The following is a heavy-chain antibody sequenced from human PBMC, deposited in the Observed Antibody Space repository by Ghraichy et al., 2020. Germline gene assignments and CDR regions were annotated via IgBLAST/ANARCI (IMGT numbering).Heavy chain of an antibody. CDR1: GFTVTYPW. CDR2: IKGKNEGDTT. V-gene: IGHV3-15*07. J-gene: IGHJ6*02. CDR3: VSDTEAV. Sequence: GGSLRLSCAASGFTVTYPWMNWVRQAPGKGLEWVGRIKGKNEGDTTDYAAPVKGRFTISRDDSKNTLYLQMNSLKSEDTGKYYCVSDTEAVWGQGTTVTVSS.